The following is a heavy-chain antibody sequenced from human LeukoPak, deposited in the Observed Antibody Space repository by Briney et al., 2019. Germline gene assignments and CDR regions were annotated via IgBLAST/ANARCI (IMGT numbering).Heavy chain of an antibody. D-gene: IGHD3-3*01. V-gene: IGHV3-30-3*01. Sequence: PGGSLRLSCAASGFTFSSYAVHWVRQAPGKGLEWVAVISYDGSNKYYADSVKGRFTISRDNSKNTLYLQMNSLRAEDTAVYYCARARVLRFLEWLFHPLDYWGQGTLVTVSS. CDR2: ISYDGSNK. CDR1: GFTFSSYA. J-gene: IGHJ4*02. CDR3: ARARVLRFLEWLFHPLDY.